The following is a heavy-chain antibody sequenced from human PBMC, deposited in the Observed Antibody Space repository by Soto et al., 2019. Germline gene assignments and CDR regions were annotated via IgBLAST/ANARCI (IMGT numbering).Heavy chain of an antibody. CDR2: IKQDGSEK. CDR3: ARDLLDYSSSSNFDY. V-gene: IGHV3-7*01. D-gene: IGHD6-6*01. Sequence: GGSLRLSCAVSGCTFSSYWMSWGRQAPGKGLEWVANIKQDGSEKYYVDSVKGRFTISRDNAKNSLYLQMNSLRAEDTAVYYCARDLLDYSSSSNFDYWGQGTLVTVSS. J-gene: IGHJ4*02. CDR1: GCTFSSYW.